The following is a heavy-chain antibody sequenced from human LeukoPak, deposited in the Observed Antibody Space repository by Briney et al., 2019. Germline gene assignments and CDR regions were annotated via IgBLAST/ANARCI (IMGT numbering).Heavy chain of an antibody. CDR3: TTGGYYDSSGYWPLDH. Sequence: GGSLRLSCAASGFTFSSYEMNWVRQAPGKGLEWVSYISSSGSTIYYADSVKGRFTISRDNAKNSLYLQMNSLKTEDTAVYYCTTGGYYDSSGYWPLDHWGQGTLVTVSS. CDR2: ISSSGSTI. J-gene: IGHJ4*02. CDR1: GFTFSSYE. V-gene: IGHV3-48*03. D-gene: IGHD3-22*01.